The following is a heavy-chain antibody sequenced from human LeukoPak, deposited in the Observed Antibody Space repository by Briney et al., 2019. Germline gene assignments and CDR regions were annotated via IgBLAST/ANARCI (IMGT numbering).Heavy chain of an antibody. J-gene: IGHJ4*02. CDR1: GYTFTGYH. CDR2: INPNSGGT. V-gene: IGHV1-2*02. D-gene: IGHD5-12*01. CDR3: ARRASLYSGYEY. Sequence: ASVKVSCKASGYTFTGYHIHWVRQAPGQGLEWMGWINPNSGGTNYAQNFQGRVTITRDTSISTAYMELSSLSSDGTAVYYCARRASLYSGYEYWGQGALVSVSS.